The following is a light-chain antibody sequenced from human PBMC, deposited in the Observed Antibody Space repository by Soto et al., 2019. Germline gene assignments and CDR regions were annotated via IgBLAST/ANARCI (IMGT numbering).Light chain of an antibody. J-gene: IGKJ5*01. V-gene: IGKV3-15*01. Sequence: EIVMMQSPATLSVSLGESVTLSCRASQLFSSNLAWYQHKPGQAPRLLIYGVSTRDTGVPDRFSGSASGTEFTLTISSLQSEDFAVYYCQQYNNWPRTVGQGTRLEIK. CDR3: QQYNNWPRT. CDR2: GVS. CDR1: QLFSSN.